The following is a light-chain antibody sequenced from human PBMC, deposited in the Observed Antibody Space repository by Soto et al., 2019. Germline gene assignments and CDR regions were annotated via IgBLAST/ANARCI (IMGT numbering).Light chain of an antibody. CDR1: SSDVGAYNR. CDR3: TSYTSRATRV. CDR2: EVS. J-gene: IGLJ1*01. Sequence: QSVLTQPPSASGSPGQSVTISCTGTSSDVGAYNRVSWYQHHPGKAPKLMIYEVSKRPSGVPDRFSGSKSGNTASLTVSGLQAEDEADYYCTSYTSRATRVFGTGTKVTVL. V-gene: IGLV2-8*01.